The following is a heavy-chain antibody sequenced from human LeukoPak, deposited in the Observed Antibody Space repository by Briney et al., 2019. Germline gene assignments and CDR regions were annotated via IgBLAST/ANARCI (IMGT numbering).Heavy chain of an antibody. CDR1: GYTFTTYD. V-gene: IGHV1-8*01. CDR2: TNPHSGQT. Sequence: ASVKVSCKASGYTFTTYDINWVRQVPGQGLEWMGWTNPHSGQTGYVLKFQGRVTMTRDTSISTAYMELSSLTSEDTAVYYCARDKGSQYYDFWSGYYRGDGMDVWGQGTTVTVSS. CDR3: ARDKGSQYYDFWSGYYRGDGMDV. J-gene: IGHJ6*02. D-gene: IGHD3-3*01.